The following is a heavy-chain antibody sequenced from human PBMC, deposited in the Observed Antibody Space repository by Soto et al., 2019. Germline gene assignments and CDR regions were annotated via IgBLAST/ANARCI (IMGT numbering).Heavy chain of an antibody. D-gene: IGHD4-17*01. CDR1: GFSLTSSGMG. J-gene: IGHJ4*02. CDR3: AHAGDYDLLTFDH. Sequence: QITLKESGPTLVRPAQTLTLTGAFSGFSLTSSGMGVAWIRQPPGKALEWLALIYWDDDKRYSPSLKDRLAISKDTSRNQVVLTITNVDPVDTATYFCAHAGDYDLLTFDHWGPGTLVTVSS. V-gene: IGHV2-5*02. CDR2: IYWDDDK.